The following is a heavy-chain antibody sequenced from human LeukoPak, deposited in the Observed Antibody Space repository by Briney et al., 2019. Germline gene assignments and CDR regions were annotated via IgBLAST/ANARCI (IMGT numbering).Heavy chain of an antibody. D-gene: IGHD3-10*01. Sequence: PGGSLRLSCAASGFMFSNYWMNWVRQAPGKGLEWVATIKEDGGEKYYVDSVKGRFTISRDNAKNSLSLQMTTLRVEDTAVYYCARGGSGPSWGQGTLVTVSS. CDR1: GFMFSNYW. CDR3: ARGGSGPS. V-gene: IGHV3-7*04. CDR2: IKEDGGEK. J-gene: IGHJ5*02.